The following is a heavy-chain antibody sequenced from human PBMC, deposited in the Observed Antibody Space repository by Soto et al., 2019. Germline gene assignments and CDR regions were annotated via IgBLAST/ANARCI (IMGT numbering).Heavy chain of an antibody. Sequence: GGALKLSSAFSGFRISGYGMDWTRQAADKGLEWLAAISDDGSNKYYGDSVKGRFTISKDNSKNTLYLQINGLRAEDTAFYYCAKDTECEHINGCPQGSWGQGTKVTVSS. V-gene: IGHV3-30*18. CDR2: ISDDGSNK. J-gene: IGHJ5*02. CDR1: GFRISGYG. CDR3: AKDTECEHINGCPQGS. D-gene: IGHD3-3*01.